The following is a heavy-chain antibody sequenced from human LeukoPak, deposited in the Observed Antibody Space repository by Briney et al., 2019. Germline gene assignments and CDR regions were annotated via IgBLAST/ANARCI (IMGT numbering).Heavy chain of an antibody. V-gene: IGHV1-69*13. D-gene: IGHD6-13*01. CDR1: GGTFISYA. CDR3: ARDRGYSSSWFTAVWYYYYGMDV. Sequence: SVKVSCKASGGTFISYAISWVRQAPGQGLEWMGGIIPIFGTANYAQKFQGRVTITADESTSTAYMELSSLRSEDTAVYYCARDRGYSSSWFTAVWYYYYGMDVWGQGTTVTVSS. CDR2: IIPIFGTA. J-gene: IGHJ6*02.